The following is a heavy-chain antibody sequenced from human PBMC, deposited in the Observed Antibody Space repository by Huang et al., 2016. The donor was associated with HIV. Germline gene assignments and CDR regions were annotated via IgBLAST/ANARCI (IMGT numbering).Heavy chain of an antibody. CDR1: GFTFSNYK. CDR3: ARELWSGYSGGNAFDI. CDR2: ISSITSNI. Sequence: EVQLVEFGGGLVKPGGSLRLSCAASGFTFSNYKMHWVRQAPGKGMERVSYISSITSNILYAESVKGRFTISRDNANNSLYLQMNSLRDEDTAVYYCARELWSGYSGGNAFDIWGQGALITVSS. J-gene: IGHJ3*02. V-gene: IGHV3-21*01. D-gene: IGHD3-3*01.